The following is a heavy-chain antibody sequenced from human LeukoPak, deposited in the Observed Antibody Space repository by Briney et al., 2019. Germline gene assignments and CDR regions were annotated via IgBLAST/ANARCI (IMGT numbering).Heavy chain of an antibody. Sequence: TSETLSLTCTVSGGSVSSGGYYWSWIRQHPGKGLEWIGYIYYSGSTYYNPSLKSRVTISVDTSKNQFSLKLSSVTAADTAVYYCARARRRDGYKSSFDYWGQGTLVTVPS. D-gene: IGHD5-24*01. CDR1: GGSVSSGGYY. J-gene: IGHJ4*02. CDR2: IYYSGST. CDR3: ARARRRDGYKSSFDY. V-gene: IGHV4-31*03.